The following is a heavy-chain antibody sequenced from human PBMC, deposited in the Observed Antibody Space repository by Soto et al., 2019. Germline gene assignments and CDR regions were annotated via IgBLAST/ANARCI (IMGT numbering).Heavy chain of an antibody. D-gene: IGHD2-21*02. J-gene: IGHJ4*02. CDR1: GESISSSSYY. V-gene: IGHV4-39*01. CDR3: ARQRTTVVTQAYFDH. CDR2: IYYSGRT. Sequence: PSKALSLTCIVAGESISSSSYYWGWIRQPPGKGLEWIGSIYYSGRTYYNPSFKSRVTISIDTSKNQFSLKLSSVTATDTAVYYCARQRTTVVTQAYFDHWGQGALVNVSS.